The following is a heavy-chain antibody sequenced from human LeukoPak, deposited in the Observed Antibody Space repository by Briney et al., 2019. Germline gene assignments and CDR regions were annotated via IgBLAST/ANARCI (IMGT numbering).Heavy chain of an antibody. Sequence: QPGGSLRLSCAASGFTFSSYWMHWVRQAPGKGLVWVSRINSDGSSTSYADSVKGRFTISRDNAKNTLYLQMNSLRAEDTAVYYCAKDPDYYGSGSVSSFFSDYWGQGTLVTVSS. V-gene: IGHV3-74*01. CDR2: INSDGSST. CDR1: GFTFSSYW. J-gene: IGHJ4*02. D-gene: IGHD3-10*01. CDR3: AKDPDYYGSGSVSSFFSDY.